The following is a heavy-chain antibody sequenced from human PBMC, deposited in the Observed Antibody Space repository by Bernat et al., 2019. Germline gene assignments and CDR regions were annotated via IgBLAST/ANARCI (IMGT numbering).Heavy chain of an antibody. D-gene: IGHD6-19*01. Sequence: QVQLVQSGAEVKKPGSSVKVSCKASGYTFTSSGISWVRQPPGQGLEWMGWISAYNGNTNYAQKLQGRVTMTTDTSTSTAYMELRSLRSNDTAVYYCAGSSPWLVPGSGLGYWGQGTLVTVSS. CDR3: AGSSPWLVPGSGLGY. CDR1: GYTFTSSG. J-gene: IGHJ4*02. V-gene: IGHV1-18*01. CDR2: ISAYNGNT.